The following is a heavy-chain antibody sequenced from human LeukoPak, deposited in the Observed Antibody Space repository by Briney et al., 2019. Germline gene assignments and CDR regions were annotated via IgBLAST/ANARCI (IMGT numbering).Heavy chain of an antibody. D-gene: IGHD6-13*01. CDR1: GFTFSSYS. J-gene: IGHJ4*02. V-gene: IGHV3-21*01. CDR2: ISSSSSYI. Sequence: GGSLRLSCAPSGFTFSSYSMSWVRQAPGKGLEWVSSISSSSSYIYYADSVKGRFTISRDNAKNSLYLQMNSLRAEDTAVYYCARDPAVYSSSCFDYWGQGTPVTVSS. CDR3: ARDPAVYSSSCFDY.